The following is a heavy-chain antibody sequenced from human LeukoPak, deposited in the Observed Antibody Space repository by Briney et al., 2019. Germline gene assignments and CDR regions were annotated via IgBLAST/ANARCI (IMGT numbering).Heavy chain of an antibody. CDR1: GCTFRSYA. Sequence: ASVKVFCNASGCTFRSYAISWVRQAPGQGLEWMGRIIPILGIANYAQKFQGRVTITADKSTSTAYMELSSLSSEDTAVYFCASVSSRDSRETGLLDYWGRGTLATVSS. D-gene: IGHD3-22*01. V-gene: IGHV1-69*04. CDR3: ASVSSRDSRETGLLDY. J-gene: IGHJ4*02. CDR2: IIPILGIA.